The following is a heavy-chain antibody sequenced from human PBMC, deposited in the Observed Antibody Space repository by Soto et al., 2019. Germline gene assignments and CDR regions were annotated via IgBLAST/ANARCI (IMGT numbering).Heavy chain of an antibody. CDR1: GGTFSSYT. CDR3: ARTVAATGAFDI. D-gene: IGHD2-15*01. J-gene: IGHJ3*02. Sequence: QVQLVQSGAEVKKPGSSVKVSCKASGGTFSSYTISWVRQAPGQGLEWMGRIIPILGIANYAQKFQGRVTITADKSTSTAYMELSSLRSEDTAVYYCARTVAATGAFDIWGQGTIVTVSS. CDR2: IIPILGIA. V-gene: IGHV1-69*02.